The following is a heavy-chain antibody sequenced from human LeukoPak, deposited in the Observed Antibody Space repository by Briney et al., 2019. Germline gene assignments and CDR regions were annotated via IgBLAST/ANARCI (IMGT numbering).Heavy chain of an antibody. CDR1: GYSFTSYW. CDR3: ARGDIVVIPAAFDY. CDR2: IYPGDSDT. V-gene: IGHV5-51*01. J-gene: IGHJ4*02. Sequence: GESLKISCKASGYSFTSYWIGWVRQMPGKGLEWMGIIYPGDSDTRYSPSFQGQVTISVDRSISTAYLQWSSLKASDTAMYYCARGDIVVIPAAFDYWGQGTLVTVSS. D-gene: IGHD2-2*01.